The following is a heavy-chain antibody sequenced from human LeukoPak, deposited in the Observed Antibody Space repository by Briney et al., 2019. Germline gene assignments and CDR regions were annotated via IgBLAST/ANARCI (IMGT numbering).Heavy chain of an antibody. V-gene: IGHV3-30*02. D-gene: IGHD3-16*01. CDR3: AKEGRGGFDI. J-gene: IGHJ3*02. CDR1: GFTFSRSG. Sequence: GSLRLSCAASGFTFSRSGMHWVRQAPGKGLEWVTFTGYDGSKIYYADSVKGRFTISRDNSKNTLYLQMNSLRAEDTAVYYCAKEGRGGFDIWGQGTMVTVSS. CDR2: TGYDGSKI.